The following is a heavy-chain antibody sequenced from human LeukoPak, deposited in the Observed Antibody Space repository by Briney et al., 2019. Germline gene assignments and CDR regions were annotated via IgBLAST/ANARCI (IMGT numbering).Heavy chain of an antibody. CDR3: AKGIWFGELLPFDY. CDR1: GFTFSSYS. CDR2: ISYDGSNK. V-gene: IGHV3-30*18. D-gene: IGHD3-10*01. J-gene: IGHJ4*02. Sequence: GGSLRLSCGASGFTFSSYSMNWVRQAPGKGLEWVAVISYDGSNKYYADSVKGRFTISRDDSKNTLYLQMNSLRAEDTAVYYCAKGIWFGELLPFDYWGQGTLVTVSS.